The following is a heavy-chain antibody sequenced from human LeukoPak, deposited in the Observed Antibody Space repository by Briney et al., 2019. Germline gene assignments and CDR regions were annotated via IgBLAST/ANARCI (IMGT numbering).Heavy chain of an antibody. CDR2: IYHSGST. Sequence: SETLSLTCAVSGGSISSGGYSWSWIRQPPGKGLEWIGYIYHSGSTNYNPSLKSRVTISVDTSKNQFSLKLSSVTAADTAVYYCARVGYSSKKFDYWGQGTLVTVSS. D-gene: IGHD6-13*01. CDR1: GGSISSGGYS. CDR3: ARVGYSSKKFDY. J-gene: IGHJ4*02. V-gene: IGHV4-30-2*01.